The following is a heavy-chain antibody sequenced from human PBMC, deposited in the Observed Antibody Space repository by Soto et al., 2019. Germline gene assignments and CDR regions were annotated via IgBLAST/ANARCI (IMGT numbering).Heavy chain of an antibody. J-gene: IGHJ4*02. CDR2: IYHSGST. D-gene: IGHD2-15*01. CDR1: GGSISSGGYS. Sequence: SETLSLTCAVSGGSISSGGYSGSWIRQPPGKGLEWIGYIYHSGSTYYNPSLKSRVTISADISKNRFSLRLTSVTAADTAVYYCASHVPGSSALDYWGQGTLVTVSS. CDR3: ASHVPGSSALDY. V-gene: IGHV4-30-2*01.